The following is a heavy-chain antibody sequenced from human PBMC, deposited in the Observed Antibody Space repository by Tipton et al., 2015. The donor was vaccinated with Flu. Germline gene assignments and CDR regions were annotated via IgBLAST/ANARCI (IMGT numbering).Heavy chain of an antibody. V-gene: IGHV4-61*02. CDR3: ARTSRVDILTGYYDY. J-gene: IGHJ4*02. CDR1: GGSVSTGASISTGGYY. Sequence: TLSLTCTVSGGSVSTGASISTGGYYWSWIRQPAGKGLEWIGRIYPSGSTNYNPSLKSRVSISLDTSKNQFSLRLSSVTAADTAVYYCARTSRVDILTGYYDYWGQGSLVTVSS. D-gene: IGHD3-9*01. CDR2: IYPSGST.